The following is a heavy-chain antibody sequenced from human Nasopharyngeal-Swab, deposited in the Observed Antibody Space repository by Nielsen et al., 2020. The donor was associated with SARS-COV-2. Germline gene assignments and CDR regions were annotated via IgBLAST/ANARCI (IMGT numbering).Heavy chain of an antibody. CDR2: IYYSGST. CDR3: ARERGRGGIWNYYYYYMDV. CDR1: GASISSSRYY. J-gene: IGHJ6*03. V-gene: IGHV4-39*07. D-gene: IGHD3-10*01. Sequence: SEPLSLTCTVSGASISSSRYYWGWIRQPPGKGLEWIGSIYYSGSTYYNPSLTSRVTISVDTSKNQFSLKLSSVTAADTAVYYCARERGRGGIWNYYYYYMDVWGKGTTVTVSS.